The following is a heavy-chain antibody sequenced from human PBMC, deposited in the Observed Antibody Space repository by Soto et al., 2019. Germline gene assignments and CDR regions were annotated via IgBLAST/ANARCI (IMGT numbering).Heavy chain of an antibody. CDR2: IYYSGST. CDR1: GGSISSYY. J-gene: IGHJ4*02. V-gene: IGHV4-59*01. CDR3: ARAVYSGTSVGY. D-gene: IGHD1-26*01. Sequence: SETLSLTCTVSGGSISSYYWSWIRQPPGKGLEWIGYIYYSGSTNYNPSLKSRVTISVDTSKNQFSLKLSSVTAADTAVYYCARAVYSGTSVGYWGQGTLVTVSS.